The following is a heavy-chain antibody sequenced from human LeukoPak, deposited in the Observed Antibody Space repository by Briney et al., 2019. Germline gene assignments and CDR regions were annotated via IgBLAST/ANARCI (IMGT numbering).Heavy chain of an antibody. Sequence: GRSLRLSCAASGFTFSSYAMHWVRQAPGKGLEWVAVISYDGSNKYYADSVKGRFTISRDNSKNTLYLQMNSLRAEDTAVYYCAKDFELELRGSYYFDYWGQGTLVTVSS. J-gene: IGHJ4*02. V-gene: IGHV3-30-3*01. CDR3: AKDFELELRGSYYFDY. CDR1: GFTFSSYA. CDR2: ISYDGSNK. D-gene: IGHD1-7*01.